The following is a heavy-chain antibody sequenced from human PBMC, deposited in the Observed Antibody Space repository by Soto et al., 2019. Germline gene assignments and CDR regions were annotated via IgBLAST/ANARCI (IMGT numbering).Heavy chain of an antibody. CDR2: IYTRGST. D-gene: IGHD3-22*01. Sequence: QVQLPESVPGLVKPSETMSLTCTVSGGFISSYYWSWIRQPAGKGLEWIGLIYTRGSTHYNPSLVRGVPMTVDTSSNQFPLKLISVTAADTAVYSCARDPNYYDRSGYYSRLYYYDYGGQVTRVTVSS. V-gene: IGHV4-4*07. CDR1: GGFISSYY. CDR3: ARDPNYYDRSGYYSRLYYYDY. J-gene: IGHJ4*02.